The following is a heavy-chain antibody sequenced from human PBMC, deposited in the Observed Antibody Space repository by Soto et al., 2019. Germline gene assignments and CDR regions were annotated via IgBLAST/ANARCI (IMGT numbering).Heavy chain of an antibody. CDR2: IDYSGST. V-gene: IGHV4-59*01. D-gene: IGHD2-15*01. CDR3: ARNSARYCSGGSGYYG. Sequence: SETLSLTCTVSGGSISSYYWSWIRQPPGKGLEWIGYIDYSGSTNYNPSLKSRVTISVDTSKNQFSLKLSSVTAADTAVYYCARNSARYCSGGSGYYGWGQGTLVTVSS. J-gene: IGHJ4*02. CDR1: GGSISSYY.